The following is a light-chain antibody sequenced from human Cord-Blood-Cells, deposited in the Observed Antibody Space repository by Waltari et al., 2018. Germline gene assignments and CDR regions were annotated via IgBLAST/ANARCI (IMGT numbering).Light chain of an antibody. CDR3: QQYGSSPHT. J-gene: IGKJ4*01. Sequence: IVFTQSPGTLSLSPGARATLSCSASQSVSSSYLAWYQQKPGQATRLLIYGASSRATGIPDRFSGSVSGTDFTITISRLEPEYFAVYYCQQYGSSPHTFGGATKVEIK. V-gene: IGKV3-20*01. CDR2: GAS. CDR1: QSVSSSY.